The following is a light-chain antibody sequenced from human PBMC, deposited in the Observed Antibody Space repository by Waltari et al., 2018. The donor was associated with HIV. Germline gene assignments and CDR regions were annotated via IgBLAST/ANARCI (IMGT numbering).Light chain of an antibody. V-gene: IGLV1-51*02. CDR1: TSNIGDHY. J-gene: IGLJ3*02. Sequence: QSVLTQPPSVSAAPGQKVTFSCSGSTSNIGDHYVSSYKHLPGTAPKLLIFENNKRPSGIPDRFSGSKSGTSATLGITGLQTGDEADYYCGTWDSNLSAWVFGGGTKVTVL. CDR3: GTWDSNLSAWV. CDR2: ENN.